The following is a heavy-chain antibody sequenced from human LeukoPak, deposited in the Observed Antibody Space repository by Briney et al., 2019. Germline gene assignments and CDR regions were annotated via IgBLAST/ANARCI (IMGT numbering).Heavy chain of an antibody. Sequence: SGGSLRLSCAASGFTFSSYAMHWVRQAPGKGLEWVAVISYDGSNKYYADSVKGRFTISRDNSKNTLYLQMNSLRAEDTAVYYCARDKGMAVTKETADPGWFDPWGQGTLVTVSS. V-gene: IGHV3-30-3*01. CDR1: GFTFSSYA. D-gene: IGHD5-18*01. CDR2: ISYDGSNK. CDR3: ARDKGMAVTKETADPGWFDP. J-gene: IGHJ5*02.